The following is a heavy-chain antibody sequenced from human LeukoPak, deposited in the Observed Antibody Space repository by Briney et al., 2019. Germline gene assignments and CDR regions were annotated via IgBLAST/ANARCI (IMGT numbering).Heavy chain of an antibody. D-gene: IGHD6-19*01. J-gene: IGHJ4*02. CDR3: AKDHSSGWYVDYFDY. CDR1: GFTFSSYG. CDR2: ISYDGSNK. Sequence: GGSLRLSCAASGFTFSSYGMHWVRQAPGKGLEWVAVISYDGSNKYYADSVKGRFTISRDNSKNTLYLQMNSLRAEDTAVYYCAKDHSSGWYVDYFDYWGQGTLVTVSS. V-gene: IGHV3-30*18.